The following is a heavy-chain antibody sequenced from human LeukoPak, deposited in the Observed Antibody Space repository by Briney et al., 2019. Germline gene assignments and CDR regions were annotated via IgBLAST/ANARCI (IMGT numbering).Heavy chain of an antibody. CDR1: GFTFSSYE. Sequence: PGGSLRLTCAASGFTFSSYEMNWVRQAPGKGLEWVSHISSSASTIFYADSVKGRFTISRDNAKNSLYLQMNSLRAEDTAVYYCARRSVAGSYFDYWGQGTLVTVSS. V-gene: IGHV3-48*03. J-gene: IGHJ4*02. CDR3: ARRSVAGSYFDY. D-gene: IGHD6-19*01. CDR2: ISSSASTI.